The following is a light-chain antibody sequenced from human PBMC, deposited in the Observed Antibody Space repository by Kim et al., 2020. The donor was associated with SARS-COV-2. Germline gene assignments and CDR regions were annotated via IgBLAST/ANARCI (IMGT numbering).Light chain of an antibody. V-gene: IGLV3-1*01. CDR1: KLGDKY. J-gene: IGLJ3*02. CDR2: QDS. CDR3: QAWDSSTAWRV. Sequence: SYELTQPPSVSVSPGQTASITCSGDKLGDKYACWYQQKPGQSPVLVIYQDSKRPSGIPERFSGSNSGNTATLTISGTQAMDEADYYCQAWDSSTAWRVFG.